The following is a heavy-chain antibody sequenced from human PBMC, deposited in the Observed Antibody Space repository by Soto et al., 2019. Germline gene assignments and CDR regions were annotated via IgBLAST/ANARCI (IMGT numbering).Heavy chain of an antibody. CDR1: GFTFSTYA. Sequence: GGSLRLSCAASGFTFSTYAMSWVRQAPGKGPEWVSAISGSGGSTYYADSVKGRFTISRDNSKNTLYLQMNSLRAEDTAVYYCAKDPSPLQWVQRAHWFDSWGQGTLVTVSS. D-gene: IGHD6-19*01. V-gene: IGHV3-23*01. J-gene: IGHJ5*01. CDR2: ISGSGGST. CDR3: AKDPSPLQWVQRAHWFDS.